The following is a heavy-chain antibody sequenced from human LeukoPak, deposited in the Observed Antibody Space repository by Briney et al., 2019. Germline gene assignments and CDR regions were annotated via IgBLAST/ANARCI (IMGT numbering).Heavy chain of an antibody. CDR2: IYYSGSA. V-gene: IGHV4-39*07. D-gene: IGHD2-2*01. CDR3: ARDVVVVPAANNWFDP. J-gene: IGHJ5*02. Sequence: SETLSPTCTVSGGSISRSGYYWGWIRQTPGKGLEWIGSIYYSGSAYYKSSLKSRVTISLDTSKNQFSLKLSSVTAADTAVYYCARDVVVVPAANNWFDPWGQGTLVTVSS. CDR1: GGSISRSGYY.